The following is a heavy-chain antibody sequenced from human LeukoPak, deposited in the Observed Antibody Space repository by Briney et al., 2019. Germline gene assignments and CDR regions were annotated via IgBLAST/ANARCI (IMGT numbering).Heavy chain of an antibody. CDR2: INPSGGST. J-gene: IGHJ4*02. CDR1: GYTFTSYY. V-gene: IGHV1-46*01. D-gene: IGHD4-17*01. Sequence: ASVKVSCKASGYTFTSYYMHWVRQAPGQGLEWMGIINPSGGSTSYAQKFRGRVTMTRDTSTSTVYMELSSLRSEDTAVYYCARDRGSTVTISGGWFDYWGQGTLVTVSS. CDR3: ARDRGSTVTISGGWFDY.